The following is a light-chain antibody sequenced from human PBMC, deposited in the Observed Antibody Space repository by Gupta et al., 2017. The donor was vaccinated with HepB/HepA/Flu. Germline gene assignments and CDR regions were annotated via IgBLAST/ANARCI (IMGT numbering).Light chain of an antibody. J-gene: IGKJ4*01. CDR2: DAS. Sequence: EMVMTQAPATLSLSPGERATLSCRASQNIITYLAWYQQKPGQAPRLLIYDASNKATGIPARFSGRGSGTDFTLTISSLEPEDSAVYYCQQRSNWPLTFGGGTKVEIK. CDR1: QNIITY. V-gene: IGKV3-11*01. CDR3: QQRSNWPLT.